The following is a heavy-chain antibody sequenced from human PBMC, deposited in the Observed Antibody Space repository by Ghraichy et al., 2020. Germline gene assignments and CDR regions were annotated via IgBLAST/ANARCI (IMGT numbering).Heavy chain of an antibody. CDR1: GFRFGDYA. V-gene: IGHV3-49*04. J-gene: IGHJ6*02. CDR3: SRDETGYSDYDEVYFYSGLVV. D-gene: IGHD5-12*01. Sequence: SCTGSGFRFGDYAMSWVRQAPGKGLEWVGFIRRKGYGGTTEYAASVKGRFTISRDDSKSIAYLQMNSLKTEDTAVYYCSRDETGYSDYDEVYFYSGLVVWGQGTTVTVSS. CDR2: IRRKGYGGTT.